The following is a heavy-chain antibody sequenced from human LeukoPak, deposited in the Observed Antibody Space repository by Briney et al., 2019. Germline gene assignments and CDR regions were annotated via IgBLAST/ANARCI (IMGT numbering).Heavy chain of an antibody. J-gene: IGHJ4*02. Sequence: GGSLRLSCAASGFTFSSYSMKWVRQAPGKGLEWVSSISSSSSYIYYADSVKGRFTISRDNAKNSLYLQMNSLRAEDTAVYYCARYYYDSSGYSFFDYWGQGTLVTVSS. V-gene: IGHV3-21*01. D-gene: IGHD3-22*01. CDR3: ARYYYDSSGYSFFDY. CDR2: ISSSSSYI. CDR1: GFTFSSYS.